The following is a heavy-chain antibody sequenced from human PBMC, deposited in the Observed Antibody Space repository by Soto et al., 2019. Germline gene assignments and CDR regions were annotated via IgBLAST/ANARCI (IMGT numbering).Heavy chain of an antibody. D-gene: IGHD3-10*01. J-gene: IGHJ5*02. CDR3: ASRNYGSGSYVSGGWFDP. CDR1: GGTFSSYA. V-gene: IGHV1-69*01. Sequence: QVPLVQTGAEVKKPGSSVKVSCKASGGTFSSYAISWVRQAPGQGLEWMGGIIPIFGTANYAQKFQGRVTITADESTSTAYMELSSLRSEDTAVYYCASRNYGSGSYVSGGWFDPWGQGTLVTVSS. CDR2: IIPIFGTA.